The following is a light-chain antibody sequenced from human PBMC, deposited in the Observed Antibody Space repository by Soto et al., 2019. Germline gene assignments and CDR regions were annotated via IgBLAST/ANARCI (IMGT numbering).Light chain of an antibody. Sequence: QAARTQPRSVSGSPGQSVTISCTGTSSDVGGYNYVSWYQQHPGKAPKLMIYDVTERPSGVPDRFSGSKSGNTASLTISGLQAEDEADYYCCSYAGSYTYVFGTGTKVTVL. J-gene: IGLJ1*01. CDR2: DVT. V-gene: IGLV2-11*01. CDR3: CSYAGSYTYV. CDR1: SSDVGGYNY.